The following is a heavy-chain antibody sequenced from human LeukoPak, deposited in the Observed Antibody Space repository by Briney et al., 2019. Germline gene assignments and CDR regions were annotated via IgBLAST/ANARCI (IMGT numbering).Heavy chain of an antibody. CDR3: ARGSHYYDSSGYYAAGY. D-gene: IGHD3-22*01. V-gene: IGHV3-7*04. J-gene: IGHJ4*02. CDR1: GFTYSRCC. CDR2: IKQCGCEK. Sequence: GGSLTLFCTASGFTYSRCCMIWVRQAPGKGLEGVANIKQCGCEKYYMDSVKGRFTISRDKAKNSLYLQMNSLRAEDTAVYYCARGSHYYDSSGYYAAGYWGQGTLVTVSS.